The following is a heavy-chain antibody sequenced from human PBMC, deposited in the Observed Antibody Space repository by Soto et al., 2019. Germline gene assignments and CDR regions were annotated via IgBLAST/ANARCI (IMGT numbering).Heavy chain of an antibody. CDR1: GFTFSSYG. J-gene: IGHJ2*01. Sequence: QVQLVESGGGVVQPGRSLRLSCAASGFTFSSYGIHWVRQAPGKGLEWVAVIWYDGSNKYYADSVKGRFTISRDNSKNTLYLQMNSLRAEDTAAYYCARDVMVTAMVMWYFDLWGRGTLVTVSS. D-gene: IGHD2-21*02. CDR3: ARDVMVTAMVMWYFDL. CDR2: IWYDGSNK. V-gene: IGHV3-33*01.